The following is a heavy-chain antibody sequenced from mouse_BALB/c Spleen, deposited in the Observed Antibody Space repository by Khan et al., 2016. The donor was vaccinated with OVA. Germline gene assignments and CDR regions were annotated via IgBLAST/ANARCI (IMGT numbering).Heavy chain of an antibody. CDR3: ARPPYFAYVMDY. V-gene: IGHV9-3-1*01. CDR1: GYTFTNCG. CDR2: INTYTGEP. D-gene: IGHD2-10*01. Sequence: QIQLVQSGPELKKPGETVKISCKASGYTFTNCGMNWVKQAPGKGLKWMGWINTYTGEPTYADDFKGRFAFSLETSASTAYLQINNLKNEDTATYFCARPPYFAYVMDYWGRGTSVTVSS. J-gene: IGHJ4*01.